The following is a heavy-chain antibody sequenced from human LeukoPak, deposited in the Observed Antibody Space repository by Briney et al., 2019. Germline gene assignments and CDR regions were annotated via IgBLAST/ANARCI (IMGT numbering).Heavy chain of an antibody. CDR1: GFTFNNSW. J-gene: IGHJ4*02. CDR3: TTEDKRYCSSTSCRVDY. Sequence: PGGSLRLSCAASGFTFNNSWMSWVRQAPGKGLEWVARIKHKTDGGTTDYDAPVKGRFTISRDDSKNTLYLQMNSLKTEDTAVYYCTTEDKRYCSSTSCRVDYWGQGTLVTVSS. V-gene: IGHV3-15*01. CDR2: IKHKTDGGTT. D-gene: IGHD2-2*01.